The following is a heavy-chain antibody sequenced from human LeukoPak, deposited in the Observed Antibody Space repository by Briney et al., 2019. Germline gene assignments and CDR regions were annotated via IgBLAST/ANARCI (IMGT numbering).Heavy chain of an antibody. Sequence: PGGSLRLSCAASGFTFDDYVMHWVRQAPGKGLEWVSGISWNSRDIAYADSVKGRFTISRDNAKNSLYLQMNSLRPEDTAFYYCAKDMSEYGTPAYWRQGTLVTVSS. J-gene: IGHJ4*02. V-gene: IGHV3-9*01. D-gene: IGHD4-17*01. CDR3: AKDMSEYGTPAY. CDR2: ISWNSRDI. CDR1: GFTFDDYV.